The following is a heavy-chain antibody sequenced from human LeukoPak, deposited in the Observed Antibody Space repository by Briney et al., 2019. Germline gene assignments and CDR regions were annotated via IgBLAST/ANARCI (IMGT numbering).Heavy chain of an antibody. Sequence: GGSLRLSCVGSGFTFSTYNMNWVRQAPGKGPEWVSYISSGSVTMYYADSVRGRFTISRDDAKNSLYLQLNSLRAEDTAVYYCASQFWWAAVTGTALDCWGQGTLVTVSS. CDR3: ASQFWWAAVTGTALDC. D-gene: IGHD6-19*01. CDR2: ISSGSVTM. V-gene: IGHV3-48*01. CDR1: GFTFSTYN. J-gene: IGHJ4*02.